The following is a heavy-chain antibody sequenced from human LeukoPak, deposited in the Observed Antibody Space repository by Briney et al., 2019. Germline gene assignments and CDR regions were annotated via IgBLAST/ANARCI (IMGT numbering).Heavy chain of an antibody. CDR2: IYYSGTT. V-gene: IGHV4-59*12. J-gene: IGHJ4*02. D-gene: IGHD5-24*01. CDR3: AREGLVATIEY. CDR1: GGSISNYY. Sequence: SETLSLTCTVSGGSISNYYWNWIRQPPGKGLEWIGYIYYSGTTNYNPSLKSRVSMSVDTSKNQFSLKLSSVSATDTAVYYCAREGLVATIEYWGQGTLVTVSS.